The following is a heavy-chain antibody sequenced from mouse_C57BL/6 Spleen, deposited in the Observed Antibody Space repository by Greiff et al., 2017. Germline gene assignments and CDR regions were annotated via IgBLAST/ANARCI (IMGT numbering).Heavy chain of an antibody. CDR2: IRNKANGYTT. V-gene: IGHV7-3*01. CDR3: ARSLYYYGSSYFDY. J-gene: IGHJ2*01. Sequence: EVKVEESGGGLVQPGGSLSLSCAASGFTFTDYYMSWARQPPGKALEWLGFIRNKANGYTTEYSASVKGRFTISRDNSQSILYLQMNALRAEDSATYYCARSLYYYGSSYFDYWGQGTALTVSS. CDR1: GFTFTDYY. D-gene: IGHD1-1*01.